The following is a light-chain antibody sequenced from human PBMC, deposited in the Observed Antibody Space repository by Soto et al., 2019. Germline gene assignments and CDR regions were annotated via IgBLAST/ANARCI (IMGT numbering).Light chain of an antibody. CDR1: KYDLGAYNF. J-gene: IGLJ1*01. CDR2: EVS. CDR3: SSYSSSSTPYV. V-gene: IGLV2-14*01. Sequence: SVLAQPASVSGSPGQSITISCTGTKYDLGAYNFVSWYQQHPGKAPKLMIYEVSNRPSGVSNRFSGSKSGSTASLTISGLQTEDEADYYCSSYSSSSTPYVFGTGTKVTVL.